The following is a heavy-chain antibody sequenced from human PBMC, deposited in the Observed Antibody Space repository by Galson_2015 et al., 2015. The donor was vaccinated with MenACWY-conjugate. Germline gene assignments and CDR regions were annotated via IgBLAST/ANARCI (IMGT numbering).Heavy chain of an antibody. D-gene: IGHD2/OR15-2a*01. J-gene: IGHJ4*02. Sequence: SLRLSCAASGFTFSKCVMSWVRQAPGKGLEYVAAIRGSGDGTYYADSVKGRFTISRDSSKNTLSLHMSSLRTEDTAVYYCVVNSYGSWGQGTLVTVSS. CDR1: GFTFSKCV. CDR3: VVNSYGS. CDR2: IRGSGDGT. V-gene: IGHV3-64D*06.